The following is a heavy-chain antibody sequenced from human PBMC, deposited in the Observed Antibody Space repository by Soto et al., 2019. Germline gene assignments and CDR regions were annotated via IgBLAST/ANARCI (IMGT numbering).Heavy chain of an antibody. V-gene: IGHV4-31*03. CDR1: GGSISSGGYY. CDR2: IYHSGTT. CDR3: ARTTMVRGLLGSIDY. J-gene: IGHJ4*02. Sequence: SETLSLTCTVSGGSISSGGYYWSWIRQHPGKGLEWIGYIYHSGTTYYNPSLKSRVTISVDTSKNQFSLKLSSVTAADTAVYYCARTTMVRGLLGSIDYWGQGTLVTVSS. D-gene: IGHD3-10*01.